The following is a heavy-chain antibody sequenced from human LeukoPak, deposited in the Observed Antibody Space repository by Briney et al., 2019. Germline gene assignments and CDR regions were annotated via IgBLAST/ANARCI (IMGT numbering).Heavy chain of an antibody. D-gene: IGHD5-24*01. V-gene: IGHV3-30*02. CDR3: ALGRDRRI. CDR1: GFTFSSYG. J-gene: IGHJ3*02. Sequence: GGSLRLSCAASGFTFSSYGMHWVRQALGKGLAWVAFIRYDGSNKYYADSVKGRFTISRDNSKNTLYLQMNSLRAEDTAVYYWALGRDRRIWGQGTMVTVSS. CDR2: IRYDGSNK.